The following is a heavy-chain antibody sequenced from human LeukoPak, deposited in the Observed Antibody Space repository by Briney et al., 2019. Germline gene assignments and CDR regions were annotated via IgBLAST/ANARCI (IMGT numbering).Heavy chain of an antibody. D-gene: IGHD1-26*01. CDR3: AREGGSYGGRWFDP. J-gene: IGHJ5*02. CDR2: IYYSGST. V-gene: IGHV4-39*07. CDR1: GGSISSNNYY. Sequence: SETLSLTCTVSGGSISSNNYYWGWIRQPPGKGLEWIGNIYYSGSTFYNPSLKSRVIISVDTSKNQFSLKLTSVTAADTAVYYCAREGGSYGGRWFDPWGQGTLVTVSS.